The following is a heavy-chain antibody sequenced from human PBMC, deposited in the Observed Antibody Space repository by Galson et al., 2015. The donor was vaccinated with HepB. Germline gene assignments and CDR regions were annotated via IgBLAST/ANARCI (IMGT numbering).Heavy chain of an antibody. CDR1: GGTFSSYT. D-gene: IGHD3-3*01. J-gene: IGHJ4*02. CDR2: IIPILGIA. CDR3: ARDFGVATLPVADYYFDY. V-gene: IGHV1-69*04. Sequence: SVKVSCKASGGTFSSYTISWVRQAPGQGLEWMGRIIPILGIANYAQKFQGRVTITADKSTSTAYMELSSLRSEDTAVYYCARDFGVATLPVADYYFDYWGQGTLVTVSS.